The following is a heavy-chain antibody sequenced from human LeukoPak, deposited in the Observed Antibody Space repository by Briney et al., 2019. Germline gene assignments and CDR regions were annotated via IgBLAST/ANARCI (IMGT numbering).Heavy chain of an antibody. CDR2: IYSGGST. J-gene: IGHJ4*02. V-gene: IGHV3-66*01. D-gene: IGHD3-10*01. CDR1: GFTVSSNY. Sequence: PGGSLRLSCAASGFTVSSNYMSWVRQAPGKGLGWVSVIYSGGSTYYADSVKGRFTISRDNSKNTLYLQMNSLRAEDTAVYYCARVAMVRGVINLWGQGTLVTVSS. CDR3: ARVAMVRGVINL.